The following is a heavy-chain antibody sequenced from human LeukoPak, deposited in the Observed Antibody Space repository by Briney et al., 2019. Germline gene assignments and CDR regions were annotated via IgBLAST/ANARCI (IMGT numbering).Heavy chain of an antibody. CDR1: GFTFSSYG. V-gene: IGHV3-30*18. J-gene: IGHJ6*02. CDR2: ISYDGSNK. CDR3: AKDRAYYYDSSGYYRAYYYGMDV. D-gene: IGHD3-22*01. Sequence: GGSLRLSCAASGFTFSSYGMHWVRQAPGKGLEWVAVISYDGSNKYYADSVKGRFTNSRDNSKNTLYLQMNSLRAEDTAVYYCAKDRAYYYDSSGYYRAYYYGMDVWGQGTTVTVSS.